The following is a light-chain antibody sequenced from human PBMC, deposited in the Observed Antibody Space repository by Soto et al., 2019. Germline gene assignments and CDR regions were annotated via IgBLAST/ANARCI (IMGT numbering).Light chain of an antibody. CDR1: SSDVGGYNY. CDR2: DVS. CDR3: SSYTSSSTLV. J-gene: IGLJ1*01. V-gene: IGLV2-14*01. Sequence: QSVLTQPASVSGSPGQSITISCTGTSSDVGGYNYVSWYQQHPGKAPKLMIYDVSNRPSGVSNRFSGSKSGNTASLTISGLQAEDEADYYCSSYTSSSTLVVATGTKVTGL.